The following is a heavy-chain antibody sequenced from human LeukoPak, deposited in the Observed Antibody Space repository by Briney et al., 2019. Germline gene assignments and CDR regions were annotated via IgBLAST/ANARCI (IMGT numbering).Heavy chain of an antibody. J-gene: IGHJ3*02. CDR1: GGSISSSSYY. V-gene: IGHV4-39*01. D-gene: IGHD3-9*01. CDR2: IYYSGST. Sequence: SETLSLTCTVSGGSISSSSYYWGWIRQPPGKGLEWIGSIYYSGSTYYNPSLKSRVTISVDTSKNQFSLKLSSVTAADTAVYYCARSIWHYDILTGYYDDAFDIWGQGTMVTVSS. CDR3: ARSIWHYDILTGYYDDAFDI.